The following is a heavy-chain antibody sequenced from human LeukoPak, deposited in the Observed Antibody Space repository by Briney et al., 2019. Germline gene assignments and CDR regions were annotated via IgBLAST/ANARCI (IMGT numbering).Heavy chain of an antibody. CDR3: ARWYGAFDY. CDR1: GFTFSSYA. Sequence: PGGSLRLSCAASGFTFSSYAMHWVRQAPGKGLEWVAVISYDGSNKYYADSVKGRLTISRDNSKNTLYLQMNSLRAEDTAVYYCARWYGAFDYWGQGTLVTVSS. V-gene: IGHV3-30-3*01. J-gene: IGHJ4*02. CDR2: ISYDGSNK. D-gene: IGHD1-14*01.